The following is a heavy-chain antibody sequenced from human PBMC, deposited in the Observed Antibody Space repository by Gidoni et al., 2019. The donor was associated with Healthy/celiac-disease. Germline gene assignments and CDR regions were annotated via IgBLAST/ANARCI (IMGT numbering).Heavy chain of an antibody. CDR1: GFTVSSNY. CDR2: IYSGGST. CDR3: ARDLFTYSGSFPLRI. J-gene: IGHJ3*02. V-gene: IGHV3-53*01. D-gene: IGHD1-26*01. Sequence: EVQLVESGGGLIQPGGSLRLSCAASGFTVSSNYMSWVRQAPGKGLEWVSVIYSGGSTYYADSVKGRFTISRDNSKNTLYLQMNSLRAEDTAVYYCARDLFTYSGSFPLRIWGQGTMVTVSS.